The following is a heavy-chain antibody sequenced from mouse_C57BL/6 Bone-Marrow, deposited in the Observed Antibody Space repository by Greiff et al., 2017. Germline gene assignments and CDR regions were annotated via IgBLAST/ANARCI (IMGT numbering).Heavy chain of an antibody. J-gene: IGHJ4*01. V-gene: IGHV14-4*01. CDR2: IDPENGDT. D-gene: IGHD2-1*01. Sequence: VQLQQSGAELVRPGASVKLSCTASGFNIKDDYMHWVKQRPEQGLEWIGWIDPENGDTEYASKFQGKATITAYTSSNTAYLQLSSLTSEDTAVYYCITRGNYPRAMDYWGQGTSVTGSS. CDR3: ITRGNYPRAMDY. CDR1: GFNIKDDY.